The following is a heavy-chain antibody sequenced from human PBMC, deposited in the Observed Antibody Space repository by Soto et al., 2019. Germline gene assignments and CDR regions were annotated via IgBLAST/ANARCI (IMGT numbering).Heavy chain of an antibody. CDR1: GFTFDDYG. V-gene: IGHV3-20*04. CDR3: ASGRCSGWWYFDY. J-gene: IGHJ4*02. D-gene: IGHD6-19*01. Sequence: GGSLRLSCAASGFTFDDYGMSWVRQAPGKGLEWVSSINWNSGTTYYADSVKGRFTISRDNAKNPLYLQMNSLRAEDTAVYYCASGRCSGWWYFDYWGQGTLVTVSS. CDR2: INWNSGTT.